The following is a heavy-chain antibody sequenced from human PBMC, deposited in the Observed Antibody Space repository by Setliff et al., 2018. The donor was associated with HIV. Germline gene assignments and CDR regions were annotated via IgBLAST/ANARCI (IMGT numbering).Heavy chain of an antibody. CDR3: ARDRSGFLYYFDY. D-gene: IGHD5-12*01. V-gene: IGHV3-23*01. CDR2: ISAPGDAT. J-gene: IGHJ4*02. CDR1: GFTFNDYA. Sequence: PGGSLRLSCAASGFTFNDYAMSWVRQAPGKGLEWVSAISAPGDATYYADSVKGRFTISRDNSRNTVYLQMNGLRADDSAVYYCARDRSGFLYYFDYWGQGTLVTVSS.